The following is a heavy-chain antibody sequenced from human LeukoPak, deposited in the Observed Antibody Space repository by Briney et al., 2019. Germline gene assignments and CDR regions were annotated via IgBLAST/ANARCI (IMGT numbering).Heavy chain of an antibody. D-gene: IGHD3-10*01. CDR2: ISWNSGSI. J-gene: IGHJ4*02. CDR3: ARDYYGSGKFPYYFDY. CDR1: GFTFDDYA. V-gene: IGHV3-9*01. Sequence: GRSLRLSCAASGFTFDDYAMHWVRQAPGKGLEWVSGISWNSGSIGYVDSVKGRFTISRDNAKHSLYLQMNTLRAEDTALYYCARDYYGSGKFPYYFDYWGQGTLVTVSS.